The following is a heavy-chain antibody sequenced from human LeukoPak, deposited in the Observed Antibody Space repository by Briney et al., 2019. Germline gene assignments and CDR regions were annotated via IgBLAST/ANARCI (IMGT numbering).Heavy chain of an antibody. J-gene: IGHJ4*02. V-gene: IGHV1-2*02. D-gene: IGHD6-13*01. Sequence: ASVKVSCKASGGTFSSYTISWVRQAPGQGLEWMGRINPNSGGTNYAQKFQGRVTMTRDTSISTAYMELSRLRSDDTAVYYCARGSSSSWSHFDYWGQGTLVTVSS. CDR2: INPNSGGT. CDR3: ARGSSSSWSHFDY. CDR1: GGTFSSYT.